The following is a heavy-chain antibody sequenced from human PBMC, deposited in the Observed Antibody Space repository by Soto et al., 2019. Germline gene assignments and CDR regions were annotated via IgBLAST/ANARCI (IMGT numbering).Heavy chain of an antibody. CDR3: ARAPSHYDFWSGYYTDYYYGMDV. CDR2: INPNSGGT. V-gene: IGHV1-2*02. CDR1: GYTFTGYY. Sequence: ASVKVSCKASGYTFTGYYMHWVRQAPGQGLEWMGWINPNSGGTNYAQKFQGRVTMTRDTSISTAYMELSRLRSDDTAVYYCARAPSHYDFWSGYYTDYYYGMDVWGQGTTVTAP. D-gene: IGHD3-3*01. J-gene: IGHJ6*02.